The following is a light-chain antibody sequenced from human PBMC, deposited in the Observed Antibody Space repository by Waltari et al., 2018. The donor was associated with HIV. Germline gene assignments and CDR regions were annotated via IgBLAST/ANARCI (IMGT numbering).Light chain of an antibody. Sequence: EIVLTQSPGTLSLSPGDRATLSCRASQSVSSSYLAWYQQKPGQAPRLLIYGASSRATGIPDRFRGSGSGTDFTLTISRLEPEDFAVYYCQQYGSSPTFGQGTKVEIK. J-gene: IGKJ1*01. CDR3: QQYGSSPT. V-gene: IGKV3-20*01. CDR2: GAS. CDR1: QSVSSSY.